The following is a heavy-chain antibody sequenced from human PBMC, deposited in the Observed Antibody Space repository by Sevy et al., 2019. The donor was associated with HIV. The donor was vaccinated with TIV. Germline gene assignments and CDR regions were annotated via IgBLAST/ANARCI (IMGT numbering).Heavy chain of an antibody. D-gene: IGHD2-15*01. CDR1: GFTFSSYG. CDR3: AKGDQSSGGYFDY. Sequence: GGSLRLSCAASGFTFSSYGMHWVRQAPGKGLEWVAVISYDGSNKYYADSVKGRFTISRDNSKNTLYLQMNSLRAEDTAVYYCAKGDQSSGGYFDYWGQGTLVTVSS. V-gene: IGHV3-30*18. J-gene: IGHJ4*02. CDR2: ISYDGSNK.